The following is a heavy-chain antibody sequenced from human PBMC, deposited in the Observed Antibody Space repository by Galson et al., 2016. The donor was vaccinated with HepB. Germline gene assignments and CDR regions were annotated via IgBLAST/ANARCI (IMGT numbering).Heavy chain of an antibody. Sequence: SETLSLTCTVSGGSISTYYWSWIRQPPGKGLEWIGYIYYNGSPNYNPSLKSRVTISMDTPKNQFSLKLTSVTAADTAVYYCARASRGAAAGTITYWGQGTLVTVSS. J-gene: IGHJ4*02. V-gene: IGHV4-59*01. D-gene: IGHD6-13*01. CDR1: GGSISTYY. CDR3: ARASRGAAAGTITY. CDR2: IYYNGSP.